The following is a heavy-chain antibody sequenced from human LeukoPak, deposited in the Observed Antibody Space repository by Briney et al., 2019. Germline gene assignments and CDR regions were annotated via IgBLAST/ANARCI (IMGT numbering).Heavy chain of an antibody. CDR2: IYYSGST. D-gene: IGHD3-16*01. CDR1: GGSISSTSYY. J-gene: IGHJ5*02. CDR3: ARHGGGFDP. V-gene: IGHV4-39*01. Sequence: SETLSLTCTVSGGSISSTSYYWGWIRQPPGKGLEWIGSIYYSGSTSYNPSLKSRVTISVDTSKNQFSLKLSSVTAADMAVFYCARHGGGFDPWGQGTLVTVSS.